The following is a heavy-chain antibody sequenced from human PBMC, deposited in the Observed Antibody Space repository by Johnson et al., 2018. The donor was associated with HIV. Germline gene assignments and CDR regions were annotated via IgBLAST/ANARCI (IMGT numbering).Heavy chain of an antibody. J-gene: IGHJ3*02. Sequence: QLVESGGGLIQPGGSLRLSCAASGFTVSSNYMSWVRQAPGKGLEWVSVIYSGGSTYYADSVKGRFTISRDNSKNTLYLQMNSLRAEDTAVYYCARERWSGELPVAFDIWGQGTMVTVSS. CDR2: IYSGGST. V-gene: IGHV3-53*01. CDR3: ARERWSGELPVAFDI. CDR1: GFTVSSNY. D-gene: IGHD1-26*01.